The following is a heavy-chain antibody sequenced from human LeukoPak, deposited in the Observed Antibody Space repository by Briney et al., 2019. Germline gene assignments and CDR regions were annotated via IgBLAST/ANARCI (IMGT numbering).Heavy chain of an antibody. CDR2: IHFSGST. D-gene: IGHD1-26*01. V-gene: IGHV4-59*01. CDR3: ARDLGGIYFDY. J-gene: IGHJ4*02. CDR1: DASISGYY. Sequence: SETLSLTCTVSDASISGYYWSWIRHPPGKGLEWIGSIHFSGSTNYNPSLRSRVTISVDTSKNQLSLKLSSVTAADTAVYYCARDLGGIYFDYWGQGTLVTVSS.